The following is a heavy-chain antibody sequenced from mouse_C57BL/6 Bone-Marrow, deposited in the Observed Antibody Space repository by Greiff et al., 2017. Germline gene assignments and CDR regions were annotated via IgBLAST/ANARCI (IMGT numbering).Heavy chain of an antibody. Sequence: VQLQQSVAELVRPGASVKMSCTASGFTFTNTSMHWVNQRPEQGLEWIGRIDPANGNTKYAPKFQGKATITADTSSNTAYLQLSSLTSEDTDIYYCGDFGYFDYGGQGTTLTVSA. CDR1: GFTFTNTS. CDR2: IDPANGNT. CDR3: GDFGYFDY. V-gene: IGHV14-3*01. J-gene: IGHJ2*01.